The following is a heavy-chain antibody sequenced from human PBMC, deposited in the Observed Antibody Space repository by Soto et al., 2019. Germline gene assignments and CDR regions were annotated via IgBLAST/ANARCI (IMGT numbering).Heavy chain of an antibody. CDR1: GGSMSTGSYF. CDR3: ARARNRYFDY. D-gene: IGHD1-1*01. Sequence: SETLSLTCNVSGGSMSTGSYFWSWVRQPPGKGLEWIGYVFRSGDISYSPSFKSRVTISIDTSKNQFSLMLKSVTAADTAVYFCARARNRYFDYWGQGALVTVSS. V-gene: IGHV4-61*01. J-gene: IGHJ4*02. CDR2: VFRSGDI.